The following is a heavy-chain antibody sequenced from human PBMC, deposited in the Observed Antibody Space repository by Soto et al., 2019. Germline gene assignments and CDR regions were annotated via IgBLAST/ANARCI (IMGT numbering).Heavy chain of an antibody. Sequence: GGSLRLSCAASGFTFSSYSMNWVRQAPGKGLEWVSYISSSTSTIYYADSVKGRFTISTDNAKNSLYLQMNSLRDEDTAVYYCASNYYDSSGFDIWGQGTMVTVSS. D-gene: IGHD3-22*01. V-gene: IGHV3-48*02. CDR3: ASNYYDSSGFDI. CDR1: GFTFSSYS. J-gene: IGHJ3*02. CDR2: ISSSTSTI.